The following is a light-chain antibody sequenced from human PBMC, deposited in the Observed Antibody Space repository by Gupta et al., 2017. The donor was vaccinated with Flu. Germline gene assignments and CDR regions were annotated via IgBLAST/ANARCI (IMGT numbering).Light chain of an antibody. CDR2: VDN. V-gene: IGLV3-21*03. CDR3: QADYTSSINLV. Sequence: GNNTTSTVAGSKVVSKDVHWYQQRPGHAPVLLLYVDNNRDSAMPERFSASNYDTTATITTTRVEGGEEADYYCQADYTSSINLVFGIGTQLTVL. CDR1: KVVSKD. J-gene: IGLJ1*01.